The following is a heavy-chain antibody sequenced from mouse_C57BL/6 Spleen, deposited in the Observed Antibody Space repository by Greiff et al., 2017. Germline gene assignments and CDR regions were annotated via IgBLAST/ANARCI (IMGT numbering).Heavy chain of an antibody. V-gene: IGHV1-15*01. CDR2: IDPETGGT. J-gene: IGHJ2*01. D-gene: IGHD4-1*01. CDR1: GYTFTDYE. Sequence: VKLMESGAELVRPGASVTLSCKASGYTFTDYEMHWVKQTPVHGLEWIGAIDPETGGTAYNQKFKGKAILTADKSSSTAYMELRSLTSEDSAVYYCTRGGLGLNFDYWGQGTTLTVSS. CDR3: TRGGLGLNFDY.